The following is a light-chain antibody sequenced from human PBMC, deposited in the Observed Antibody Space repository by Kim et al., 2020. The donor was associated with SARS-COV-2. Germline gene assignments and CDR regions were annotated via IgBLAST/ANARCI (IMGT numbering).Light chain of an antibody. V-gene: IGLV2-14*03. CDR1: SSDVGGYNY. CDR2: DVS. CDR3: SSYTRSSTFVV. J-gene: IGLJ2*01. Sequence: QSALTQPASVSGSPGQSITISCTGTSSDVGGYNYVSWYQQHPGKAPKLMIYDVSKRPSGVSERFSGSKSGNTASLTISGLQAEDEADFYCSSYTRSSTFVVFGGGTQLTVL.